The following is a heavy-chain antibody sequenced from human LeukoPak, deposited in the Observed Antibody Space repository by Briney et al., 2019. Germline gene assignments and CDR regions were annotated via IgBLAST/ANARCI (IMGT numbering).Heavy chain of an antibody. D-gene: IGHD3-16*02. Sequence: GGTLRLSCAASGFTFSRYGMSWVRQAPGKGLEWVSGISGSGGSTYYADSVKGRFTISRDNSKNTLYLQMNSLRAEDTAVYYCAKEGGYGELSSYFDYWGQGTPVTVSS. CDR3: AKEGGYGELSSYFDY. J-gene: IGHJ4*02. V-gene: IGHV3-23*01. CDR1: GFTFSRYG. CDR2: ISGSGGST.